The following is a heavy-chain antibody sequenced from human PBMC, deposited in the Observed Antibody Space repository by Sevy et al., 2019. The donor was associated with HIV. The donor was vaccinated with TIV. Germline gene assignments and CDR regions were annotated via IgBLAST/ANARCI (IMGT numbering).Heavy chain of an antibody. CDR2: ISGHGGST. Sequence: GGSLRLSCAASGFIFNSYAMSWVRQAPGKGLEWVSTISGHGGSTYYADSVKDRFTISRDNSRNTLDLQMNSLRAEDTAVYYCAGGFWSGFDYWGQGILVTVSS. CDR3: AGGFWSGFDY. CDR1: GFIFNSYA. D-gene: IGHD3-3*01. V-gene: IGHV3-23*01. J-gene: IGHJ4*02.